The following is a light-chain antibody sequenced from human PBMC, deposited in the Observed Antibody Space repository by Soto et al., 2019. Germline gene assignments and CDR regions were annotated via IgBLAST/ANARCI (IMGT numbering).Light chain of an antibody. CDR3: CSYVGARTYV. CDR2: RNN. J-gene: IGLJ1*01. CDR1: SSNIGSNY. Sequence: QSVLTQPPSASGTPGQRVTISFSGSSSNIGSNYVYWYQQLPGTAPKLLIYRNNQRPSGVSSRFSGSKSGNTASLTISGLQAEDEADYYCCSYVGARTYVFGTGTKVTVL. V-gene: IGLV1-47*01.